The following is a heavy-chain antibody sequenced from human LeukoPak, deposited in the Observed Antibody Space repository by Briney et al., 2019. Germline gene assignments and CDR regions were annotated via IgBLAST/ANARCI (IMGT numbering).Heavy chain of an antibody. J-gene: IGHJ4*02. V-gene: IGHV3-11*04. Sequence: GGSLRLSCAASGFTFSDYYMSWIRQAPGKGPEWLSYITSSVTSVSTIYYADSVKGRFTISRDNAKNSLYLQMNSLRAEDTAVYYCARLSGYDHYFDYWGQGTLVTVSS. CDR3: ARLSGYDHYFDY. D-gene: IGHD5-12*01. CDR1: GFTFSDYY. CDR2: ITSSVTSVSTI.